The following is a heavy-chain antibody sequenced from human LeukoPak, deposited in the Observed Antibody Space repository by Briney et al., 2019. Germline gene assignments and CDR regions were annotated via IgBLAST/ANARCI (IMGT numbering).Heavy chain of an antibody. J-gene: IGHJ4*02. CDR2: IYYSGST. CDR3: ARGGGYDSSFDY. Sequence: KTSETLSLTCTVSGGSISSYYWSWIRQPPGKGLEWIGYIYYSGSTNYNPSLKSRVTISVDTSKNQFSLKLSSVTAADTAVYYCARGGGYDSSFDYWGQGTLVTVSS. CDR1: GGSISSYY. V-gene: IGHV4-59*01. D-gene: IGHD5-12*01.